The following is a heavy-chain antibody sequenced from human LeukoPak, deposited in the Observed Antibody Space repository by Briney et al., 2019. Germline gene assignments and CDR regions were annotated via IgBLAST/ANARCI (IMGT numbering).Heavy chain of an antibody. CDR1: GFTFSSYA. Sequence: HTGGSLRLSCAASGFTFSSYAMSWVRQAPGKGLEWVSAISGSGGRSYYADSVKGRFTISRDDSKHTLYLQMNSLRAEDTAVYYCAKDLSQWLEYYFDYWGQGTLVTVSS. CDR3: AKDLSQWLEYYFDY. J-gene: IGHJ4*02. D-gene: IGHD6-19*01. CDR2: ISGSGGRS. V-gene: IGHV3-23*01.